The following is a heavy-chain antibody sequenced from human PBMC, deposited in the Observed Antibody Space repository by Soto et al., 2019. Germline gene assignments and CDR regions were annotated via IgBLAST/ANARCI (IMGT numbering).Heavy chain of an antibody. CDR1: GFSLSTRGVG. D-gene: IGHD5-18*01. CDR3: AHRPYGYTYYLNY. CDR2: VYWDDDI. V-gene: IGHV2-5*02. J-gene: IGHJ4*02. Sequence: QITLKESGPTLVKPTQILTLTCTFSGFSLSTRGVGVGLIRQPPGKALEWLALVYWDDDIWYSPSLKSRLTINKDTSQNQVVLTMTNMDPVDKATYYFAHRPYGYTYYLNYWGQGTLVTVSS.